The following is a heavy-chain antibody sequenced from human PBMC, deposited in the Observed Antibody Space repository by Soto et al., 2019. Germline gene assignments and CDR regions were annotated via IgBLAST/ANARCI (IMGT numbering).Heavy chain of an antibody. V-gene: IGHV1-69*02. CDR1: GGTFSSYT. Sequence: QVQLVQSGAEVKKPGSSVKVSCKASGGTFSSYTISWVRQAPGQGLEWMGRIIPILGIANYAQKFQGRVTITADKSTSTAYMELSSLRSEDTAVYYCARGPTYYYDRSGYPLAGWGQGTLVTVSS. J-gene: IGHJ4*02. D-gene: IGHD3-22*01. CDR2: IIPILGIA. CDR3: ARGPTYYYDRSGYPLAG.